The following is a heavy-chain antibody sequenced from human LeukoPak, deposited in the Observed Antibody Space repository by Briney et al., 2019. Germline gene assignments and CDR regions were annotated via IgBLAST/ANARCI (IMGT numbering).Heavy chain of an antibody. Sequence: PSETLSLTCTVSGGSISSYYWGWIRQPAGKGLEWIGRIYTSGSTNYNPSLKSRVTMSVDPSKNQFSLKLSSVTAADTAVYYCARGMFGGVSSARVDYYYYYMDVWGKGTTVTVSS. D-gene: IGHD3-16*01. CDR3: ARGMFGGVSSARVDYYYYYMDV. CDR2: IYTSGST. J-gene: IGHJ6*03. CDR1: GGSISSYY. V-gene: IGHV4-4*07.